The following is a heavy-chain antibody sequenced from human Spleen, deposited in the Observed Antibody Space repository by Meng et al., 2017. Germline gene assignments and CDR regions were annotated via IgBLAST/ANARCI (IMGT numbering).Heavy chain of an antibody. CDR2: IYHSGTT. CDR1: GGSISSTKW. J-gene: IGHJ4*02. V-gene: IGHV4-4*02. Sequence: SETLSLTCAVSGGSISSTKWWNWVRQTAGKGLEWIGEIYHSGTTNYNPSLKSRVTMSVDESKNQFSLKLTSVTAADTAVYYCAKDLLYYDSWGQGTLVTVSS. CDR3: AKDLLYYDS.